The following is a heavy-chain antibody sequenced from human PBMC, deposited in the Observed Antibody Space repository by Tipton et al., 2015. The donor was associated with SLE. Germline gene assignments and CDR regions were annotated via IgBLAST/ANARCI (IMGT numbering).Heavy chain of an antibody. Sequence: SLRLSCAASGFTFSSYAMHWVRQAPGKGLEWVAVISYDGSNKYYADSVKGRFTISRDNSKNTLYLQMNSLRAEDTAVYYCARGGIAVADSFDYWGQGTLATVSS. V-gene: IGHV3-30*04. CDR2: ISYDGSNK. CDR3: ARGGIAVADSFDY. J-gene: IGHJ4*02. D-gene: IGHD6-19*01. CDR1: GFTFSSYA.